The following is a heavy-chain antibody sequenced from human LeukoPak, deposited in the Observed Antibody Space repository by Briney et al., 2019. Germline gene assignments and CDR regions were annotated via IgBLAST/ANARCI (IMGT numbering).Heavy chain of an antibody. CDR2: ISGSGGST. Sequence: GGSLRLCCAAAGFTFSSYAMSWVRQAPGKGLEWVSAISGSGGSTYYADSVKGGFTISRDNSKNTPYLQMNGLRADDKAVYYWAKVPFSGWFDYWGQGTLVTVSS. V-gene: IGHV3-23*01. J-gene: IGHJ4*02. D-gene: IGHD6-19*01. CDR3: AKVPFSGWFDY. CDR1: GFTFSSYA.